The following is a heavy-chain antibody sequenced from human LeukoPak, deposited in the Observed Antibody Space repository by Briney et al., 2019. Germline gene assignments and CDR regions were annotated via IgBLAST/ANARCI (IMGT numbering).Heavy chain of an antibody. J-gene: IGHJ4*02. Sequence: SVKVSCKASGGTFSSYAISWVRQAPGQGLEWMGRIIPILGIANYAQKFQGRVTITADKSTSTAYMELSSLRPEDTAVYYCARTKEVTGYYFDYWGQGTLVTVSS. V-gene: IGHV1-69*04. CDR3: ARTKEVTGYYFDY. D-gene: IGHD3-9*01. CDR2: IIPILGIA. CDR1: GGTFSSYA.